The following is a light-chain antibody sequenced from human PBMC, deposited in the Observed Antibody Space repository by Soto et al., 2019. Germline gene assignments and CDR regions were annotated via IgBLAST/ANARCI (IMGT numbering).Light chain of an antibody. J-gene: IGLJ2*01. V-gene: IGLV1-40*01. CDR1: SSNIGAGYD. CDR3: QYYDSSLSGSV. Sequence: QSVLTQPPSVSGAPGQRVTISCTGSSSNIGAGYDVHWYQQLPGTAPKLLIYANNNRPSGVPDRFSGSKSGTSASLAVTGLQAEDEADYYCQYYDSSLSGSVFGGGTKLTVL. CDR2: ANN.